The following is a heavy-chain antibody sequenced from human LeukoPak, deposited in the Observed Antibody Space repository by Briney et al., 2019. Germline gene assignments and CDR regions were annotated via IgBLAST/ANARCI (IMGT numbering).Heavy chain of an antibody. CDR3: ARHVRRGSYRWFDP. V-gene: IGHV3-7*01. Sequence: KTGGSLRLSCAASGFTFSSYWMSWVRQAPGKGLEWVANIKQDGSEKYYVDSVKGRFTISRDNAKNSLYLQMNSLRAEDTAVYYCARHVRRGSYRWFDPWGQGTLVTVSS. CDR1: GFTFSSYW. J-gene: IGHJ5*02. D-gene: IGHD3-16*02. CDR2: IKQDGSEK.